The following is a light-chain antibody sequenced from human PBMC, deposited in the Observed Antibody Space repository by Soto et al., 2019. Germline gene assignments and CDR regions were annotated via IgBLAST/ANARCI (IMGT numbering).Light chain of an antibody. J-gene: IGLJ1*01. CDR2: QDT. V-gene: IGLV3-1*01. Sequence: SYELTQPPSVSVSPGQTASITCSGDQLGDKYTCWYQQKPGQSPVLVIYQDTKRTSGIPERFSGSNSGNTATLTISGTQAMDEADYYCQAWDTSTYVFGTGTKVTVL. CDR1: QLGDKY. CDR3: QAWDTSTYV.